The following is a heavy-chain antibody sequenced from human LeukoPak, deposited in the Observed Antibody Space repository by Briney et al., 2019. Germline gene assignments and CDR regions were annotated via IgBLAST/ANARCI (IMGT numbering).Heavy chain of an antibody. V-gene: IGHV3-48*04. Sequence: PGGSLRLSCAASGFTFSSYSMNWVRQAPGKGLEWVSYISSSGSTIYYADSVKGRFTISRDNAKNSLYLQMNSLRAEDTAVYYCASTTYYYDSSGYSLTDWGQGTLVTVSS. J-gene: IGHJ4*02. CDR1: GFTFSSYS. CDR2: ISSSGSTI. D-gene: IGHD3-22*01. CDR3: ASTTYYYDSSGYSLTD.